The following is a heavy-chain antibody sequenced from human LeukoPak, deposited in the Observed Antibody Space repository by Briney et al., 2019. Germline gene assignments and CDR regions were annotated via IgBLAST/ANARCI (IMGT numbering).Heavy chain of an antibody. J-gene: IGHJ4*02. CDR2: IYTTGST. CDR3: SGGSANFGLDY. D-gene: IGHD2-15*01. Sequence: PSETLSLTCTVSGGSISSYTYYWSWIRQPAGKGLEWIGRIYTTGSTNYKPSLKSRVSISVDTSKNQFSLKLSSVTAADTAVYYCSGGSANFGLDYWGQGTLVTVSS. V-gene: IGHV4-61*02. CDR1: GGSISSYTYY.